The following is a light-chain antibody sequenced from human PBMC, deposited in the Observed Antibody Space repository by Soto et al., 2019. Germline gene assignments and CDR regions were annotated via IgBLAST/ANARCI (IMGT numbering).Light chain of an antibody. V-gene: IGKV1-17*01. Sequence: DIQMTQSPSALSASVGDRVTITCRASQGRRQDLAWYQQKPGKAPKRLIYAASSLQSGVPSRFSGSGSATEFTLTISSLQPEDFATYYCLQHNSYPYTFGQGTKLEIK. CDR3: LQHNSYPYT. CDR2: AAS. J-gene: IGKJ2*01. CDR1: QGRRQD.